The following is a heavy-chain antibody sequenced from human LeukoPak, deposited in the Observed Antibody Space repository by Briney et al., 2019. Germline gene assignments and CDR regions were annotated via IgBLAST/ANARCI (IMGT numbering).Heavy chain of an antibody. V-gene: IGHV3-30*18. D-gene: IGHD6-13*01. Sequence: GGSLRLSCAASGFTFSSFGIHWVRQAPGKGLEWVAVISNDGSNKYYAGSVKGRFTISRDNSKNTVYLQMSSLRGEDTAVYYCAKSGIAAAGQRGYFDYWGQGTLVTVSS. J-gene: IGHJ4*02. CDR1: GFTFSSFG. CDR2: ISNDGSNK. CDR3: AKSGIAAAGQRGYFDY.